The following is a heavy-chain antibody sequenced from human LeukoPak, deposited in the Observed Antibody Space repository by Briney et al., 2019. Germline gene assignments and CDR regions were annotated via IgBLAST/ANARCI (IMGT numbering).Heavy chain of an antibody. Sequence: GGSLRLSCAASGFTLSDYWMHWVRQAPGKGLVWVSRINSDGSTTTYADSVRGRFTISRDNAKHTLYLQMNSLRAEDTAVYYCERGGFDTIGFDYWGQGTLVTVSS. CDR3: ERGGFDTIGFDY. J-gene: IGHJ4*02. D-gene: IGHD3-10*01. CDR1: GFTLSDYW. CDR2: INSDGSTT. V-gene: IGHV3-74*01.